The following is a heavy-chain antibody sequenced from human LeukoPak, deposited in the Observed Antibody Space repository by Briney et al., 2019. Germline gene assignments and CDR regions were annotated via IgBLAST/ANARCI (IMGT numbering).Heavy chain of an antibody. D-gene: IGHD3-22*01. CDR3: ARDFPVDYDSSDYVDY. V-gene: IGHV3-23*01. J-gene: IGHJ4*02. CDR1: GFTFSNYG. Sequence: GGSLRLSCAASGFTFSNYGMNWVRQAPGKGLEWVSGITANGGTTYYADSVKGRFTISRDNAKNSLYLQMNSLRAEDTAVYYCARDFPVDYDSSDYVDYWGQGTLVTVSS. CDR2: ITANGGTT.